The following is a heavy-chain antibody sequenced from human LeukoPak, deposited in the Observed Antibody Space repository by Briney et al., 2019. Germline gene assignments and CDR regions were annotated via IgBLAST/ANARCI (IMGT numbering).Heavy chain of an antibody. CDR1: GFTFSSYE. D-gene: IGHD6-13*01. Sequence: GGSLRLSCAASGFTFSSYEMNWVRQAPGQGLEWVSYISSSGSTRYYADSVKGRFTISRDNAKNSLYLQMNSLRAEDTAVYYCARDRGSSWCRGGAFDIWGQGTMVTVSS. CDR3: ARDRGSSWCRGGAFDI. J-gene: IGHJ3*02. V-gene: IGHV3-48*03. CDR2: ISSSGSTR.